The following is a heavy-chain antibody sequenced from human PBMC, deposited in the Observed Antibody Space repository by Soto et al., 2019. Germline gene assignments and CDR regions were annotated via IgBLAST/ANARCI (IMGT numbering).Heavy chain of an antibody. CDR3: ARFFFGVVIYLDY. D-gene: IGHD3-3*01. CDR2: INAGNGNT. J-gene: IGHJ4*02. Sequence: QVQLVQSGAEVKKPGASVKVSCKASGYTFTSYAMHWVRQAPGQRLEWMGWINAGNGNTKYSQKFQGRVTITRDTSASTAYMELSSLRSEDTAVYYCARFFFGVVIYLDYWGQGTLVTVSS. V-gene: IGHV1-3*01. CDR1: GYTFTSYA.